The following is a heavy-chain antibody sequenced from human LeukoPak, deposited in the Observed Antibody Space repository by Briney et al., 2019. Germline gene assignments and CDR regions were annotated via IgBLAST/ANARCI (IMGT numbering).Heavy chain of an antibody. J-gene: IGHJ5*01. CDR3: ARGAGWYDS. V-gene: IGHV4-59*01. CDR2: IHYTGTT. CDR1: GGSISSNF. Sequence: SETLSLTCTVSGGSISSNFWSWLRQPPGKGLEWIGYIHYTGTTRYNPSLNGRVTISVDTSKNQFSLKLRSVTAADTAVYYCARGAGWYDSWGQGTLVAVSS.